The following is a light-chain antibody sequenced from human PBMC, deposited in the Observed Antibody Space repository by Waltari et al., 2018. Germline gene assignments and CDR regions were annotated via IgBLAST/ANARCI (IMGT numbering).Light chain of an antibody. CDR1: SSDIGSQKY. CDR3: CAYTGSVWV. J-gene: IGLJ3*02. V-gene: IGLV2-14*03. CDR2: DVR. Sequence: QSALTQPASVSGSPGQSITMSCTGTSSDIGSQKYVSWYQQHPGKAPKLMIYDVRERASGVCNRFSGSKSVNTASLTISGLQADDEADYYCCAYTGSVWVFGGGTKLTVL.